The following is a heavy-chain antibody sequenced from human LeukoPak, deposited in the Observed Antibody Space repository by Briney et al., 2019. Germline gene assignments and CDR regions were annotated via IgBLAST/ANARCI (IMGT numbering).Heavy chain of an antibody. CDR1: GGSFSGYY. Sequence: SETLSLTCAVYGGSFSGYYWSWIRQPPGKGLEWIGEINHSGSTNYNPSLKSRVTISVDTSKNQFSLKLSSVTAADTAVYYCARSSTRLPDYWGRGTLVTVSS. D-gene: IGHD3-3*02. CDR3: ARSSTRLPDY. CDR2: INHSGST. V-gene: IGHV4-34*01. J-gene: IGHJ4*02.